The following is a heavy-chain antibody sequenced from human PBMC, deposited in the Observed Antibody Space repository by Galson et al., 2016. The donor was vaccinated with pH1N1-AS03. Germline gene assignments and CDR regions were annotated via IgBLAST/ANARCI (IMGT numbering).Heavy chain of an antibody. Sequence: SLRLSCAVSGFMFSTNAMTWVRQAPGKGLEWVSLTYTGGSTDYADSVKGRFTISRDNSKNTLYLQMNSLRAEDTAMYYCARGRARGYSGYDLWGQGTLVTVSS. V-gene: IGHV3-53*01. CDR2: TYTGGST. CDR1: GFMFSTNA. D-gene: IGHD5-12*01. J-gene: IGHJ4*02. CDR3: ARGRARGYSGYDL.